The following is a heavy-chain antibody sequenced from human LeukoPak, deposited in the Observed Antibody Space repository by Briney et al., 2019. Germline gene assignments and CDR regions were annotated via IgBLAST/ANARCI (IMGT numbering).Heavy chain of an antibody. CDR1: GGSVSGYY. D-gene: IGHD3-3*01. Sequence: RSSETLSLTCAVYGGSVSGYYWSWIRQPPGKGLEWVGEISHRGRTHYNPSLKGRVTMSVDTSKNQFALEVDSVTAADTAVYYCARIPLYFLEPFDYWGTGTTVTVSS. CDR3: ARIPLYFLEPFDY. J-gene: IGHJ6*04. V-gene: IGHV4-34*01. CDR2: ISHRGRT.